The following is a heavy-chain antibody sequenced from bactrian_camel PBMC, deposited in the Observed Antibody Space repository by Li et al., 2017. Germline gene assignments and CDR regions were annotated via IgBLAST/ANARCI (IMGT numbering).Heavy chain of an antibody. CDR2: ISPDGKE. J-gene: IGHJ4*01. CDR1: RGFDDANA. D-gene: IGHD5*01. CDR3: AARTSSAFCSTFWGAQDYPY. V-gene: IGHV3S53*01. Sequence: HVQLVESGGGSVQIGGSLTLACAASRGFDDANAEWGWFRQALGAQCEMVASISPDGKEYYSDSVKGRFTISKDNAKTTLYLQMHSLKPDDTAMYYCAARTSSAFCSTFWGAQDYPYWGQGTQVTVS.